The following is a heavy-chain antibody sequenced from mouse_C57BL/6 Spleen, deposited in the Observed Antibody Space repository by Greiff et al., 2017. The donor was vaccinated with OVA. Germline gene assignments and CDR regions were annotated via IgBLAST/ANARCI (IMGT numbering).Heavy chain of an antibody. V-gene: IGHV1-15*01. CDR3: TRRTTVDY. Sequence: VQLQESGAELVRPGASVTLSCKASGYTFTDYEMHWVKQTPVHGLEWIGAIDPETGGTAYNQKFKGKAILTADKSSSTAYMELRSLTSEDSAVYYCTRRTTVDYWGQGTTLTVSS. CDR2: IDPETGGT. D-gene: IGHD1-1*01. CDR1: GYTFTDYE. J-gene: IGHJ2*01.